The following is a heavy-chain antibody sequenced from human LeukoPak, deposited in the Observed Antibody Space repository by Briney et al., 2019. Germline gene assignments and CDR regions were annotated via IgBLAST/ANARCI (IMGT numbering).Heavy chain of an antibody. D-gene: IGHD6-13*01. CDR1: GGSFSGYY. J-gene: IGHJ6*02. V-gene: IGHV4-34*01. CDR3: ARDAAAGTDPLIYYYYYGMDV. Sequence: SETLSLTCAVYGGSFSGYYWSWIRQPPGKGLEWIGEINHSGSTNYNPSLKSRVTISVDTSKNQFSLKLSSVTAADTAVYYCARDAAAGTDPLIYYYYYGMDVWGQGTTVTVSS. CDR2: INHSGST.